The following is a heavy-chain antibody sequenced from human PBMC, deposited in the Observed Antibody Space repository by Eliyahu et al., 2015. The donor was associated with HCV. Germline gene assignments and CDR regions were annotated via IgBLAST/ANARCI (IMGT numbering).Heavy chain of an antibody. D-gene: IGHD6-6*01. CDR1: GFTFSTYA. J-gene: IGHJ4*02. V-gene: IGHV3-23*01. CDR3: AKGLVQLADY. Sequence: EVQLLESGGGLVQPGGSLRLSCAASGFTFSTYAMRWVRQXPGKGLEWVSSIRDTGGSTYFADSVKGRFTISRDNSKNTVYLQMNSLRAEDTAVYYCAKGLVQLADYWGQGTLVTVSS. CDR2: IRDTGGST.